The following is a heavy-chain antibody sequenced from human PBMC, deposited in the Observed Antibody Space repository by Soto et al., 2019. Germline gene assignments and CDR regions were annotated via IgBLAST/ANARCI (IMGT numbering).Heavy chain of an antibody. D-gene: IGHD6-6*01. J-gene: IGHJ3*02. Sequence: GGSLRLSCAASGFTVSSNYMSWVRQAPGKGLEWVSVIYSGGSTYYADSVKGRFTISRDNSKNTLYLQMNSLRAEDTAVYYCARDIYPGLSIAARPSAFDIWGQGTMVTVSS. V-gene: IGHV3-66*01. CDR1: GFTVSSNY. CDR2: IYSGGST. CDR3: ARDIYPGLSIAARPSAFDI.